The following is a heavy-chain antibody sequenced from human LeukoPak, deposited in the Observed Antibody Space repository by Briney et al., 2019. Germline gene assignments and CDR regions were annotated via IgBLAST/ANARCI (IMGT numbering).Heavy chain of an antibody. V-gene: IGHV1-69*06. CDR1: GGTFSSYA. D-gene: IGHD4-17*01. CDR2: IIPIFGTA. J-gene: IGHJ6*03. CDR3: AKVGPMTSVTRVFRSRTYYYYYMDV. Sequence: GSSVKVSCKASGGTFSSYAISWVRQAPGQGLEWMGGIIPIFGTANYAQKFQGRVTITADKSTSTAYMELSSLRSEDTAVYYCAKVGPMTSVTRVFRSRTYYYYYMDVWGKGTTVTVSS.